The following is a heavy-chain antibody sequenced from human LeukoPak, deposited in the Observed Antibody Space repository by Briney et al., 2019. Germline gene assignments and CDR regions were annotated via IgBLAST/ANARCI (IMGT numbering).Heavy chain of an antibody. J-gene: IGHJ3*02. CDR2: IFYSGRT. V-gene: IGHV4-59*12. Sequence: PSETLSLTYTVSGGSISSYYWNWIRQPPGKGLEYIGYIFYSGRTNYNPSLKSRVTLSVDTSKNWFSLRLNSVTAADTAVYYCAKSNGYGLIDIWGQGTMVTVSS. CDR3: AKSNGYGLIDI. CDR1: GGSISSYY. D-gene: IGHD3-10*01.